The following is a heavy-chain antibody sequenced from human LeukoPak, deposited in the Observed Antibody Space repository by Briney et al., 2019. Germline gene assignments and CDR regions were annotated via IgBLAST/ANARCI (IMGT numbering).Heavy chain of an antibody. CDR1: GFTVSSNY. J-gene: IGHJ3*02. CDR2: IYSGGST. V-gene: IGHV3-53*01. Sequence: PAGSLTLSCAASGFTVSSNYMYWVRQAPGTGLELVSVIYSGGSTYYAGSVKGRFTISRDNSKNTLYLQMNSLRAEDTAVYYWAREMYGLGAFDIWGQGTMVTVSS. CDR3: AREMYGLGAFDI. D-gene: IGHD2-8*01.